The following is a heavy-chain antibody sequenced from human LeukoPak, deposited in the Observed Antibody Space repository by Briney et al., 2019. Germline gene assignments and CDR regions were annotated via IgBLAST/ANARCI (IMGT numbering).Heavy chain of an antibody. CDR1: GGSISSGGYY. V-gene: IGHV4-31*03. CDR3: ARGGYYDSSGYYYFDY. CDR2: IYYSGST. D-gene: IGHD3-22*01. J-gene: IGHJ4*02. Sequence: SETLSLTCTVSGGSISSGGYYWSWIRQHPGKGLEWIGYIYYSGSTYYNPSLKSRVTISIDTSKNQFSLKLSSVTAADTAVYYCARGGYYDSSGYYYFDYWGQGTLVTVSS.